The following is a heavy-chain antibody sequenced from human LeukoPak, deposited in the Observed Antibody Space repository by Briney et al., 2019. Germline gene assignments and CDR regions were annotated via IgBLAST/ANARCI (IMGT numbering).Heavy chain of an antibody. J-gene: IGHJ4*02. V-gene: IGHV3-23*01. CDR3: AKYVEARYFDY. D-gene: IGHD1-1*01. Sequence: GGSLRLSCAASGFTFNNYGMSWVRQAPGKGLEWVSGLSGSGGSTYYADSVKGRFTISRDNSKNTLYLQMNSLRAEDTAVYYCAKYVEARYFDYWGQGTLVIVSS. CDR1: GFTFNNYG. CDR2: LSGSGGST.